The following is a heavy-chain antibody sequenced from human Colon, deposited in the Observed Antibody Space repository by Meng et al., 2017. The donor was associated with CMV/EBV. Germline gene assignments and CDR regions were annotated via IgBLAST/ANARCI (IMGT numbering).Heavy chain of an antibody. CDR1: EFSLSTYC. CDR2: IYNDGSNE. V-gene: IGHV3-74*01. J-gene: IGHJ4*02. CDR3: ARSLKASYSSGWSTTLEY. Sequence: GESLKIPCAISEFSLSTYCIHWVRQVPGKGLVWVARIYNDGSNEKYADSVKGRVTIFRDNAKNSFFLHMNSLRGEDSAMYYCARSLKASYSSGWSTTLEYWGQGTLVTVSS. D-gene: IGHD3-22*01.